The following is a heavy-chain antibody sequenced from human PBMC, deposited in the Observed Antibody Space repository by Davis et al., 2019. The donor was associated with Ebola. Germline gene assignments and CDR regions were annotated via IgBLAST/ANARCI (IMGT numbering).Heavy chain of an antibody. CDR2: ISSSSSYI. J-gene: IGHJ6*03. Sequence: GGSLRLSCAASRFTFSSYSMNWVRQAPGKGLEWVSSISSSSSYIYYADSVKGRFTISRDNAKNSLYLQMNSLRAEDTAVYYCARVRTILLGHYYYYYMDVWGKGTTVTVSS. CDR3: ARVRTILLGHYYYYYMDV. CDR1: RFTFSSYS. D-gene: IGHD3-16*01. V-gene: IGHV3-21*01.